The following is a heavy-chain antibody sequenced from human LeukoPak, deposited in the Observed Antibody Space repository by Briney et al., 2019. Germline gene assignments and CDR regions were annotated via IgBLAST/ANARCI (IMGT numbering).Heavy chain of an antibody. V-gene: IGHV4-59*08. Sequence: SETLSLTCTVSGGSISSYYWSWIRQPPGKGLEWIGYIYYSGSTNYNPSLKSRVTISVDTSKNQFSLKLSSVTAADTAVYYCARAGYDYGDHGPNWFDPWGQGTLVTVSS. J-gene: IGHJ5*02. D-gene: IGHD4-17*01. CDR1: GGSISSYY. CDR2: IYYSGST. CDR3: ARAGYDYGDHGPNWFDP.